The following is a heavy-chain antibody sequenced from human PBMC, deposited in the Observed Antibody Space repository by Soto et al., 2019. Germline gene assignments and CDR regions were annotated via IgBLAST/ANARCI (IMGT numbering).Heavy chain of an antibody. V-gene: IGHV3-23*01. J-gene: IGHJ3*02. D-gene: IGHD2-15*01. CDR1: GFTISNIW. Sequence: GGSLRLSCAVSGFTISNIWMHWVRQAPGKGLVWVSAISGSGGSTYYADSVKGRFTISRDNSKNTLYLQMNSLRAEDTAVYYCAKTVGYCSGGSCRWTVMAFDIWRQGTMVTVSS. CDR3: AKTVGYCSGGSCRWTVMAFDI. CDR2: ISGSGGST.